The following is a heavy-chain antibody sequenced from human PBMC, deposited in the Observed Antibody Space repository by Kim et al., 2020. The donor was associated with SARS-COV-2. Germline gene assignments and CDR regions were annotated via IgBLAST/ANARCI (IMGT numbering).Heavy chain of an antibody. Sequence: SETLSLTCAVYGGSFSGYYWSWIRQPPGKGLEWIGEINHSGSTNYNPSLKSRVTISVNTSKNQFSLKLSSVTAADTAVYYCARGLYSSSWYGRGYFDYWGQGTLVTVSS. CDR1: GGSFSGYY. J-gene: IGHJ4*02. D-gene: IGHD6-13*01. CDR3: ARGLYSSSWYGRGYFDY. V-gene: IGHV4-34*01. CDR2: INHSGST.